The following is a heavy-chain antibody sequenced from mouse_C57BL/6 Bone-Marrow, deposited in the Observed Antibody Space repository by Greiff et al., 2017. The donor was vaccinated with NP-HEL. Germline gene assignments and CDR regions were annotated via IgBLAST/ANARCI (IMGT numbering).Heavy chain of an antibody. CDR2: IYPRSGNT. CDR3: AREKFYYGSLYFDV. J-gene: IGHJ1*03. CDR1: GYTFTSYG. V-gene: IGHV1-81*01. D-gene: IGHD1-1*01. Sequence: QVQLQQSGAELARPGASVKLSCKASGYTFTSYGISWVKQRTGQGLEWIGEIYPRSGNTYYNEKFKGKATLTADKSSSTAYMELRSLTSEDSAVYFGAREKFYYGSLYFDVWGTGTTVTVSS.